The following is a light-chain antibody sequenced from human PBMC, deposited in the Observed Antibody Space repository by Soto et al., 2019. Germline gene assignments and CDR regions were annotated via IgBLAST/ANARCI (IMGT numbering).Light chain of an antibody. CDR1: QTISSW. CDR2: DAS. J-gene: IGKJ1*01. CDR3: QHYYSSPWT. V-gene: IGKV1-5*01. Sequence: DIPMTQSPSTLSASVGDRVTIACRASQTISSWLAWYQQKPGKAPNLLIYDASTLESGVPSRFSGSGSGTEFTLTISSLQPDDFATYYCQHYYSSPWTFGQGTKLEIK.